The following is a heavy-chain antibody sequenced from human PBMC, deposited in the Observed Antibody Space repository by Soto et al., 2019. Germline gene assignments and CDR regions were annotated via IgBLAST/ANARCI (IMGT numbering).Heavy chain of an antibody. J-gene: IGHJ4*02. V-gene: IGHV1-18*01. D-gene: IGHD3-10*01. CDR3: ARKTLDGWFSPLDY. CDR1: GDRFTSCG. CDR2: ISAYNGNT. Sequence: GAPVKLSCEESGDRFTSCGISWVRQAPGRGLEWMGWISAYNGNTTYAQKRQARVTMTTDSSTSTAYMQRRSLRSDATAVYYCARKTLDGWFSPLDYGGQGTLVTVSS.